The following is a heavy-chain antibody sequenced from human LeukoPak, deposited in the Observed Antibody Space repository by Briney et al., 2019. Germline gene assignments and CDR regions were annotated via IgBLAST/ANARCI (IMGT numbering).Heavy chain of an antibody. CDR3: ARDGGLHDLYYFDY. CDR1: GFIFSTYS. Sequence: LAGGSLRLSCAASGFIFSTYSMNWVRQAPGKGLEWVSFISSSGSTIYYADSVRSRFTISRDNAKNSLYLQMNSLGAEDTAVYYCARDGGLHDLYYFDYWGPGTVVTVSS. V-gene: IGHV3-48*04. J-gene: IGHJ4*02. CDR2: ISSSGSTI. D-gene: IGHD3/OR15-3a*01.